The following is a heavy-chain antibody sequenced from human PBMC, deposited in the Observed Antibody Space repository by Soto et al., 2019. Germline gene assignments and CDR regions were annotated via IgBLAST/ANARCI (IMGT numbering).Heavy chain of an antibody. Sequence: GGSLRLSCAASGFTFSSYSMNWVRQAPGKGLEWVSSISSSSSYIYYADSVKGRFTISRDNAKNSLYLQMNSLRAEDTAVYYCATCYDFWSGYPRYYYYYMDVWGKGTTVTVSS. D-gene: IGHD3-3*01. CDR2: ISSSSSYI. J-gene: IGHJ6*03. V-gene: IGHV3-21*01. CDR3: ATCYDFWSGYPRYYYYYMDV. CDR1: GFTFSSYS.